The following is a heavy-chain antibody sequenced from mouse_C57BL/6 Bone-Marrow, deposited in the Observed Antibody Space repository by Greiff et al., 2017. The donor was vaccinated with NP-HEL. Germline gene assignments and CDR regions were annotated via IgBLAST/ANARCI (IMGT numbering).Heavy chain of an antibody. D-gene: IGHD2-4*01. CDR1: GYTFTSYW. CDR2: IDPSDSYT. J-gene: IGHJ4*01. CDR3: ARATYYDYDGAMDF. V-gene: IGHV1-50*01. Sequence: QVQLQQPGAELVKPGASVKLSCKASGYTFTSYWMQWVKQRPGQGLEWIGEIDPSDSYTNYNQKFKGKATLTVDTSSSTAYMELRSLTSEDSAVYYCARATYYDYDGAMDFWGQGTSVTVSS.